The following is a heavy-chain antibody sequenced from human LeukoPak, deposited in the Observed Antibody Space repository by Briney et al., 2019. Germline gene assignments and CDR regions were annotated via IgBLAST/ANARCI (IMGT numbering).Heavy chain of an antibody. CDR3: AREERYSYGLDY. D-gene: IGHD5-18*01. CDR2: ITPIFGTA. CDR1: GGTFSSYA. V-gene: IGHV1-69*13. J-gene: IGHJ4*02. Sequence: SVKVSCKASGGTFSSYAISWVRQAPGQGLEWMGGITPIFGTANYAQKFQGRVTITADESTSTAYMELSSLRSEDTAVYYCAREERYSYGLDYWGQGTLVTVSS.